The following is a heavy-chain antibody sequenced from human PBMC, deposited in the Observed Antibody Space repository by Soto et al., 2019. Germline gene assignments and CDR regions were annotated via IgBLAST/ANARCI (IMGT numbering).Heavy chain of an antibody. CDR3: ASVADY. CDR1: GFTINRFG. CDR2: ISSDGRNE. D-gene: IGHD2-21*01. Sequence: QVRLVESGGGVVEPGRSLRLSCVASGFTINRFGMEWVRQAPGKGLGWVALISSDGRNEYYSDSVKGRFTISRDMSKNTVYLQMNSLRVEDTAVYYCASVADYWGQGTLVTVSS. V-gene: IGHV3-30*03. J-gene: IGHJ4*02.